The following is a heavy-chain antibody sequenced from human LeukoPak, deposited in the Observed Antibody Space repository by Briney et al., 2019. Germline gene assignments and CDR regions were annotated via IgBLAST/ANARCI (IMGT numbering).Heavy chain of an antibody. CDR3: AKGPGNDYVWGSYAY. J-gene: IGHJ4*02. Sequence: GGSLRLSCVASGVTLSNYAMSWARQAPGKGLEWVSGISSSGSGGNTYYADSVKGRFTISRDSSRNTLFLHMNTLRAEDTAIYYCAKGPGNDYVWGSYAYWGQGTLVTVSS. D-gene: IGHD3-16*01. CDR2: ISSSGSGGNT. CDR1: GVTLSNYA. V-gene: IGHV3-23*01.